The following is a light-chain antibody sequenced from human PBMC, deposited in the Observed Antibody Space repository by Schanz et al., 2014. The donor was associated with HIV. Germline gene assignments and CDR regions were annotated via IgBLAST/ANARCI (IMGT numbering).Light chain of an antibody. CDR3: SSYTNNNTVL. Sequence: QSVLTQPASVSGSPGQSITISCTGSSSDIGSYVYVSWYQQHPGKAPKLMIYDVSNRPSGVSSRFSGSKSGNTASLTISGLQAGDETDFYCSSYTNNNTVLFGGGTKLTVL. J-gene: IGLJ2*01. CDR2: DVS. V-gene: IGLV2-14*03. CDR1: SSDIGSYVY.